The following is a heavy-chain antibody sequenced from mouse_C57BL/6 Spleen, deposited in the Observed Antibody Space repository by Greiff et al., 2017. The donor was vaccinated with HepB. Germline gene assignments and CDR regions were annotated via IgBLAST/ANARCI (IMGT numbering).Heavy chain of an antibody. D-gene: IGHD2-3*01. CDR3: ARKGVYDGYPYDY. Sequence: QVQLQQPGTELVKPGASVKLSCKASGYTFTSYWMHWVKQRPGQGLEWIGNINPSNGGTNYNEKFKSKATLTVDKSSSTAYMQRSSLTSEDSAVYYCARKGVYDGYPYDYWGQGTTLTVSS. CDR2: INPSNGGT. V-gene: IGHV1-53*01. CDR1: GYTFTSYW. J-gene: IGHJ2*01.